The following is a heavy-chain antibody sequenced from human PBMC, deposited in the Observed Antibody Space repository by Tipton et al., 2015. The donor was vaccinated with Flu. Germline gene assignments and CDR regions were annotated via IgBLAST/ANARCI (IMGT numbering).Heavy chain of an antibody. D-gene: IGHD5-18*01. CDR1: GRTFSSYA. CDR3: ARVLEGDTAMVNAFDI. V-gene: IGHV1-69*09. CDR2: IIPTLGIA. J-gene: IGHJ3*02. Sequence: QLVQSGAEVKKPGSSVKVSCKASGRTFSSYAISWVRQAPAQGLEWMGRIIPTLGIANYAQKFQGRVTITADKSTSTAYMELSSLGSEDTAVYYCARVLEGDTAMVNAFDIWGQGTMVTVSS.